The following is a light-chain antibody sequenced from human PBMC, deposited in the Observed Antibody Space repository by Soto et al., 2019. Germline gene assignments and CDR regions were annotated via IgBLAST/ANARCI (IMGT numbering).Light chain of an antibody. J-gene: IGKJ4*01. V-gene: IGKV3D-15*01. CDR3: QQYKDWPPLT. Sequence: EIVMTQSPVTLSASPGERVTLSCRASQSVNINLAWYQQRHGQAPRVLIYGASNRASGIPDKFSGSGSGTDFTLTICSLEPDDFALYFCQQYKDWPPLTFGGGTRVEIK. CDR1: QSVNIN. CDR2: GAS.